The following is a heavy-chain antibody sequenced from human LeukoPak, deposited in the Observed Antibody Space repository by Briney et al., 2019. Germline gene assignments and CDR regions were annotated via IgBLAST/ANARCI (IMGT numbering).Heavy chain of an antibody. V-gene: IGHV4-59*01. J-gene: IGHJ5*02. CDR2: IYHSGST. Sequence: SETLSLTCTISGGSISSYYWSWIRQPPGKGLEWIGCIYHSGSTNYNPSLKSRVTISVDTSKNQFSLKLRSVTAADTAVYYCAVGGGGIAVAGTGGWFDPWGQGTLVTVSS. CDR1: GGSISSYY. D-gene: IGHD6-19*01. CDR3: AVGGGGIAVAGTGGWFDP.